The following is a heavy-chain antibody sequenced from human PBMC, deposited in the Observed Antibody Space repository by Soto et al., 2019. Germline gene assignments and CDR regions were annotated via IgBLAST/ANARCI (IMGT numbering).Heavy chain of an antibody. J-gene: IGHJ3*02. CDR2: ISGSGGST. CDR1: GFTFSSYA. V-gene: IGHV3-23*01. CDR3: AKNYGDYPGAFDI. Sequence: EVQLLESGGGLVQPGGSLRLSCAASGFTFSSYAMSWVRQAPGKGLEWVSAISGSGGSTYYADSVKGRFTISRDNSTNTLYLQMNSLRAEDTAVYYCAKNYGDYPGAFDIWCQGTMVTVSS. D-gene: IGHD4-17*01.